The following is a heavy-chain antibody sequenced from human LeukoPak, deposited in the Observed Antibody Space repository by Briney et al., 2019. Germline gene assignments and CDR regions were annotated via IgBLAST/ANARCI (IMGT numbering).Heavy chain of an antibody. CDR1: GFTFSSYS. V-gene: IGHV3-21*01. Sequence: KSGGSLRLSCAASGFTFSSYSMNWVRQAPGKGLEWVSSISTSSSYIYYADSMKGRFTISRDNAKNSLYLQMDSLRAEDTAVYYCARDGITMRILEYWGQGTLVTVSS. CDR3: ARDGITMRILEY. CDR2: ISTSSSYI. J-gene: IGHJ4*02. D-gene: IGHD3-10*01.